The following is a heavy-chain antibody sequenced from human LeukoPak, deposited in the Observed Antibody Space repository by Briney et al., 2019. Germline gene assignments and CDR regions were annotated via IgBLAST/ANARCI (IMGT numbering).Heavy chain of an antibody. CDR2: INGDASSI. Sequence: GGSLRLFCAASGFTFRNYCMQWVRHAPGKGLVWVSRINGDASSISYADSVKGRFTISRDNAKNTLYLQMNSLRVEDTAVYYCARVWDKADYWGQGTLVTVSS. D-gene: IGHD1-26*01. V-gene: IGHV3-74*01. J-gene: IGHJ4*02. CDR3: ARVWDKADY. CDR1: GFTFRNYC.